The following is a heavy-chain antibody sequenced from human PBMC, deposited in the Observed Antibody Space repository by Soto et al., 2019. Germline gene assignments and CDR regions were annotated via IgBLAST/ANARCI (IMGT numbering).Heavy chain of an antibody. V-gene: IGHV3-23*01. J-gene: IGHJ1*01. D-gene: IGHD1-26*01. CDR2: ISGSGGST. Sequence: PGGSLRLSCAASRFTFSSYAMSWVRQAPGKGLEWVSAISGSGGSTYYADSVKGRFTISRDNSKNTLYLQMNSLRAEDTAVYYCAKCPGATTAEYFQHWGQDTLVTVSS. CDR1: RFTFSSYA. CDR3: AKCPGATTAEYFQH.